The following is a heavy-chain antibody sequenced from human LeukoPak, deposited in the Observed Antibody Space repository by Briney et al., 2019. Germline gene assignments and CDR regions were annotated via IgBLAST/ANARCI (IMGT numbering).Heavy chain of an antibody. D-gene: IGHD5-24*01. CDR1: GGSISSGDYY. Sequence: TLSLTCTVPGGSISSGDYYGGWIRQPPGKALEWFGYIYYSGSTYYNPSLKSRVTISVDTSKNQFSLKLSSVTAADTAVYYCARGSGRDGYNYKYWGQGTLVTVSS. J-gene: IGHJ4*02. CDR2: IYYSGST. V-gene: IGHV4-30-4*01. CDR3: ARGSGRDGYNYKY.